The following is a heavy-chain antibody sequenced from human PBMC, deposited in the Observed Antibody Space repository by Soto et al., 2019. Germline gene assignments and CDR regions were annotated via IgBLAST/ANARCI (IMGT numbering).Heavy chain of an antibody. CDR1: GYTFTSYA. CDR2: INAGNGNT. J-gene: IGHJ4*02. V-gene: IGHV1-3*01. Sequence: GASVKVSCKASGYTFTSYAMHWVRQAPGQRLEWKGWINAGNGNTKYSQKFQGRVTITRDTSASTAYMELSSLRSEDTAVYYCAREGYGSGSYYNGYYFDYWGQGTLVTVSS. CDR3: AREGYGSGSYYNGYYFDY. D-gene: IGHD3-10*01.